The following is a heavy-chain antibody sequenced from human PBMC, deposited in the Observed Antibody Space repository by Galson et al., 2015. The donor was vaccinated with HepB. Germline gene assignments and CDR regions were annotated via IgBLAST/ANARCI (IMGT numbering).Heavy chain of an antibody. Sequence: SVKVSCKASGYTFTSYDISWVRQAPGQGLEWMGWFSAYNGNTNYAQKLQGRVTMTTDTSTSTAYMELRSLRSDDTAVYYCARRVVVVISDPRPYYAMDVWGQGTTVTVSS. CDR2: FSAYNGNT. J-gene: IGHJ6*02. CDR1: GYTFTSYD. V-gene: IGHV1-18*04. CDR3: ARRVVVVISDPRPYYAMDV. D-gene: IGHD2-2*01.